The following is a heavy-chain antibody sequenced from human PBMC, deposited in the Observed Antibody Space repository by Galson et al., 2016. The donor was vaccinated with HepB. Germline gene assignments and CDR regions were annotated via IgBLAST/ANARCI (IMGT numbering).Heavy chain of an antibody. CDR3: ARDRGGGTSWYLGYS. V-gene: IGHV3-30*03. D-gene: IGHD6-13*01. CDR2: ISYDGSHK. Sequence: SLRLSCAASGFTFSSYAMHWVRQAPGKGLEWVAVISYDGSHKYYAASVKGRFTISRDNSKNTLSLHMNSLSPDDTAKYYCARDRGGGTSWYLGYSWGQGTLVIVAS. J-gene: IGHJ4*02. CDR1: GFTFSSYA.